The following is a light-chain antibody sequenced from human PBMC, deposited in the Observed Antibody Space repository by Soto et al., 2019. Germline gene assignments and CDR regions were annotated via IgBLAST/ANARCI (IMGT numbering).Light chain of an antibody. CDR1: QSVSSSY. CDR2: GAS. Sequence: EIVLTQSPGTLSLSPGERATLSCRASQSVSSSYLAWYQQTPGQAPRLLIYGASSRATGIPDRFSGSGSGTDFTLTISRLDPEDFAVYYCHLYGSSPPRTFGQGTELVI. V-gene: IGKV3-20*01. J-gene: IGKJ2*01. CDR3: HLYGSSPPRT.